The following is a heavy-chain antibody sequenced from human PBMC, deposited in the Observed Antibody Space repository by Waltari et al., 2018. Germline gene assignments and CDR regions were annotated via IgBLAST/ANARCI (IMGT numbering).Heavy chain of an antibody. Sequence: EVQLVESGGVMVQPGGSLRLSCEASGFAFDEYIIQWVRQPPGKGWAWVALSTGYGTASYASESVEGRFHISRDNNKNSLYLEMNSLRPEDTALYYCAKNIVRYCSGAACYEGLDVWGQGTTVTVSS. V-gene: IGHV3-43*01. D-gene: IGHD2-15*01. CDR3: AKNIVRYCSGAACYEGLDV. CDR2: STGYGTAS. J-gene: IGHJ6*02. CDR1: GFAFDEYI.